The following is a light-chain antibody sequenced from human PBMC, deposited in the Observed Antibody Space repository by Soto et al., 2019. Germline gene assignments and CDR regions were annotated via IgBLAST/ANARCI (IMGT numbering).Light chain of an antibody. Sequence: DIQMTQSPSSLSASVGDRVTITCRASQDISNSLAWFQQKPGKAPKSLIYAASILQSGVPSKFSGSGSGTDLTLTISSLQPEDFATYYCQQYRSYPPTFGQGTRLEIK. CDR3: QQYRSYPPT. CDR1: QDISNS. CDR2: AAS. V-gene: IGKV1-16*02. J-gene: IGKJ5*01.